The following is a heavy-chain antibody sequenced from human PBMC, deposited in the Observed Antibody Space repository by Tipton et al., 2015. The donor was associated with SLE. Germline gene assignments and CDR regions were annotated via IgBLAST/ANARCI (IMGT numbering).Heavy chain of an antibody. CDR3: ARDIYSSSLI. D-gene: IGHD6-13*01. V-gene: IGHV4-30-2*01. Sequence: TLSLTCAVSGGSISSGGYSWSWIRQPPGKGLEWIGYIYYSGSTYHNPSLKSRVTISVDTSKNQFSLKLSSVTAADTAVYYCARDIYSSSLIWGQGTMVTVSS. J-gene: IGHJ3*02. CDR1: GGSISSGGYS. CDR2: IYYSGST.